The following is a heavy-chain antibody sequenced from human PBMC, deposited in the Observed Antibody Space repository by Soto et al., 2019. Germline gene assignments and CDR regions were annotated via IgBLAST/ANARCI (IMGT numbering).Heavy chain of an antibody. J-gene: IGHJ4*02. D-gene: IGHD6-13*01. CDR2: IYYSGST. CDR3: ARRGSSSWYGV. Sequence: PSETLSLTWTVSGVSISNLNYCRGWIRQPPGKGQEWIGIIYYSGSTYYNPSLKSRVTISVDTSKNQFSLKLSSVTAADTAVYYCARRGSSSWYGVWGQGTLVTVSS. CDR1: GVSISNLNYC. V-gene: IGHV4-39*01.